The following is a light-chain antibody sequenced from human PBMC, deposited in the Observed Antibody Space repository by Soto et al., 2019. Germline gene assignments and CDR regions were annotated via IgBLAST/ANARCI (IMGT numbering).Light chain of an antibody. CDR3: QQYYAHPPT. Sequence: AIQMTQSPSSFSASVGDRVTITCRASQGIDTYLAWYQQKPGKAPLLLMYATSVLESGVPSRFSGSGSGTDYNLTISPLQSEDFATYYCQQYYAHPPTFGRGTKLDMK. CDR2: ATS. V-gene: IGKV1-8*01. CDR1: QGIDTY. J-gene: IGKJ2*01.